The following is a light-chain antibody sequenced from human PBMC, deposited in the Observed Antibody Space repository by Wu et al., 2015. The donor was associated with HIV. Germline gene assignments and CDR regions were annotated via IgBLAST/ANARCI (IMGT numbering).Light chain of an antibody. J-gene: IGKJ4*01. CDR2: GAS. V-gene: IGKV3-20*01. Sequence: EIVLTQSPGTLSLSPGERATLSCRASQSVGSSYLAWYQQKPGQAPRLVIYGASSRATGIPDRFSGSGSGTDFTLTISRLEPEDFAVYYCQQYGSSPVFGGGTKVEIK. CDR3: QQYGSSPV. CDR1: QSVGSSY.